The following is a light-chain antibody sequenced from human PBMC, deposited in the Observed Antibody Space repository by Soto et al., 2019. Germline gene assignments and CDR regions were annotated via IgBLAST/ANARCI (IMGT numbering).Light chain of an antibody. CDR3: QQYNDWPRT. CDR1: QSVSSD. Sequence: ETVMTQSPATLSVSPGERATLSCRASQSVSSDLAWYQQTPGQAPRLLIYGASTRATGIPARFSGSGSGTEFTLTISSLQSEDFAVYYCQQYNDWPRTFSQGTKVEIK. V-gene: IGKV3-15*01. CDR2: GAS. J-gene: IGKJ1*01.